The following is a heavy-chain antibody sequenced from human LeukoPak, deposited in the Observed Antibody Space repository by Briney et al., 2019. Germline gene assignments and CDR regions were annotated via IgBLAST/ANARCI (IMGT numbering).Heavy chain of an antibody. V-gene: IGHV5-51*01. J-gene: IGHJ4*02. CDR3: AGQQSGWQDY. CDR1: GYRFTSYW. CDR2: IYPGDSDT. Sequence: GESLKISCKGSGYRFTSYWIGWARQMPGKGLEWMGIIYPGDSDTRYSPSFQGPVTISADKSISTACLQGRSLKASDAAMYYFAGQQSGWQDYWGQGTLVTVSS. D-gene: IGHD6-19*01.